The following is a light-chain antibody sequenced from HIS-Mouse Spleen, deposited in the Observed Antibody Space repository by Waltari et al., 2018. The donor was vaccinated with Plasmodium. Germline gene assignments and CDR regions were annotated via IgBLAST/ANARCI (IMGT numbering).Light chain of an antibody. Sequence: SYELPQPPSVSVSPGQTARITCSGDALPKKYAYWYQKKSGQAPVLVLYEDSKRPSGIPEGFSGSSSGTMATLTISGAQVEDEADYYCYSTDSSGNHRVFGGGTKLTVL. J-gene: IGLJ3*02. CDR1: ALPKKY. CDR2: EDS. V-gene: IGLV3-10*01. CDR3: YSTDSSGNHRV.